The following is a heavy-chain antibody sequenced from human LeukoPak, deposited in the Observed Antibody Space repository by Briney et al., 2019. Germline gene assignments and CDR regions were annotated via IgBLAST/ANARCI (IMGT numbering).Heavy chain of an antibody. CDR2: ISWNSGSI. Sequence: GRSLRLSCAASGFTFDDYAMHWVRQAPGKGLEWVSGISWNSGSIGYVDSVKGRFTISRENAKNSLYLQMNSLRAEDTALYYCAKAAGALDYWGQGTLVTVSS. J-gene: IGHJ4*02. D-gene: IGHD6-19*01. CDR1: GFTFDDYA. CDR3: AKAAGALDY. V-gene: IGHV3-9*01.